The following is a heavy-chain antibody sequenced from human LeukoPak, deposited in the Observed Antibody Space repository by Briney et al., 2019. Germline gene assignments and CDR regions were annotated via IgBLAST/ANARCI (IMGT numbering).Heavy chain of an antibody. CDR2: ISGSGDTT. CDR1: APTFNNYA. CDR3: ARALRAAHRPVYTYYYMDV. J-gene: IGHJ6*03. Sequence: PGGSLRLSCAASAPTFNNYAMTWVRQSPGKGLEWVATISGSGDTTYYADSVTGRFTISRDNSRNTVFLQMNSLRVGDMAVYYCARALRAAHRPVYTYYYMDVWGKGTTVTVSS. V-gene: IGHV3-23*01. D-gene: IGHD5/OR15-5a*01.